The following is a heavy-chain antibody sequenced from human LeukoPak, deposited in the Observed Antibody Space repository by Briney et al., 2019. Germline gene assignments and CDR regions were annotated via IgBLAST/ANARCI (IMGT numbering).Heavy chain of an antibody. J-gene: IGHJ4*02. CDR1: GCTFFSYA. CDR2: ISGSGTTT. V-gene: IGHV3-23*01. D-gene: IGHD2-15*01. CDR3: AKVREGKISGIYYFDY. Sequence: GGSLRLSFAASGCTFFSYAMSWVRQALGRRGEGVSGISGSGTTTYHADSVQDRLTISRDNNKNTLYLQMTSLRDEDTAVYYCAKVREGKISGIYYFDYWGQGTMVSVSS.